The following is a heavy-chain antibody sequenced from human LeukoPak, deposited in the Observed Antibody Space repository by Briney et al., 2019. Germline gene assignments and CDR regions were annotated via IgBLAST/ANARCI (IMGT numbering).Heavy chain of an antibody. J-gene: IGHJ4*01. CDR3: ARGFRAATAYFDS. V-gene: IGHV4-61*02. D-gene: IGHD6-25*01. CDR1: GGSISSGGYY. Sequence: SQTLSLTCTVSGGSISSGGYYWSWIRQPPGKSLEWIGRIYPSGSTNYNPSRKSRATMSVDTSENQFSLNLNSVTAAYTAVYYCARGFRAATAYFDSWGHGNLVTVSS. CDR2: IYPSGST.